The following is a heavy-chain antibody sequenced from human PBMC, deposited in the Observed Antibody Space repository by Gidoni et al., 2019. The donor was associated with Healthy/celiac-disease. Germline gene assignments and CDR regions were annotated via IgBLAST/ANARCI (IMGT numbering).Heavy chain of an antibody. CDR3: ARDPPSSGSYYNYYYYYMDV. Sequence: QVQLQESGTGRVKPSQTRSLTCTVTGGSSSSSSYYWSWTRQPAGKGLKWIGRIYPSGSTHDNPSLTSRVTISVDTSKNQFSLKLSSVTAADTAVYYCARDPPSSGSYYNYYYYYMDVWGKGTTVTVSS. D-gene: IGHD1-26*01. J-gene: IGHJ6*03. CDR1: GGSSSSSSYY. V-gene: IGHV4-61*02. CDR2: IYPSGST.